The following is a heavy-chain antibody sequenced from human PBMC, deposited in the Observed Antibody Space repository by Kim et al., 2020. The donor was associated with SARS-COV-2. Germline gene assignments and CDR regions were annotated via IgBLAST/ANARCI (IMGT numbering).Heavy chain of an antibody. D-gene: IGHD6-6*01. CDR2: IWYDGSNK. CDR1: GFTFSSYG. Sequence: GGSLRLSCAASGFTFSSYGMHWVRQAPGKGLEWVAVIWYDGSNKYYADSVKGRFTISRDNSKNTLYLQMNSLRAEDTAVYYCARFERSSGFVDYWGQGTLVTVSS. CDR3: ARFERSSGFVDY. V-gene: IGHV3-33*01. J-gene: IGHJ4*02.